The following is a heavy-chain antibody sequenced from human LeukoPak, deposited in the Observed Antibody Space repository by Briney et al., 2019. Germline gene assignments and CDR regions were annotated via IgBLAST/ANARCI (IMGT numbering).Heavy chain of an antibody. CDR1: GFTFSSYG. Sequence: GGSLRLSCAASGFTFSSYGMSWVRQAPGKGLEWVSVIGGRDGSTYYADSVKGRFTISRDNSKNTLYVQMNSLRAEDTAVYYCAKGHYYGSGSLDYWGQGTLVTVST. CDR3: AKGHYYGSGSLDY. J-gene: IGHJ4*02. V-gene: IGHV3-23*01. D-gene: IGHD3-10*01. CDR2: IGGRDGST.